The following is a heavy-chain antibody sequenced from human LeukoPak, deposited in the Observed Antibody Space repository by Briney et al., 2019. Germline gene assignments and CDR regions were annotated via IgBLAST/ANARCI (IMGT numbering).Heavy chain of an antibody. J-gene: IGHJ4*02. Sequence: GGSLRLSCAASGFSFNNYAMSWVRQAPGKGLEWVSAISTTGGSTYYADSVKGRFTVSRDNSKNTLSLQMHSLRAEDTAVYYCATNTSSWSFDYWGQGTLVTVSS. CDR2: ISTTGGST. CDR1: GFSFNNYA. V-gene: IGHV3-23*01. CDR3: ATNTSSWSFDY. D-gene: IGHD6-13*01.